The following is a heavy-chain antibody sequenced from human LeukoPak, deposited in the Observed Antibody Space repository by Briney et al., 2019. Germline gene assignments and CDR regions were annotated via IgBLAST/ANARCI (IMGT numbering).Heavy chain of an antibody. Sequence: ASVKVSCKASGYTFTSYGISWVRQAPGQGLEGMGWISAYNGNTNYAQKLQGRVTMTTDTSTSTAYMELRSLRSEDTAVYYCASVSFRRLVPPFYYYYYMDVWGKGTTVTISS. CDR1: GYTFTSYG. V-gene: IGHV1-18*01. CDR3: ASVSFRRLVPPFYYYYYMDV. J-gene: IGHJ6*03. D-gene: IGHD6-19*01. CDR2: ISAYNGNT.